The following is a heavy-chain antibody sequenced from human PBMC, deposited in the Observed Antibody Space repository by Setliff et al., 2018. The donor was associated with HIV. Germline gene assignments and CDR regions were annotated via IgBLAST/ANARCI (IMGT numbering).Heavy chain of an antibody. CDR1: GYTFTRYF. V-gene: IGHV1-46*01. D-gene: IGHD1-26*01. J-gene: IGHJ4*02. CDR2: INPSGGSN. CDR3: ARGWEGGMDY. Sequence: ASVKVSCKASGYTFTRYFMHCVRQAPGQGLEWLGMINPSGGSNWYAQKFQGRVTMTGDTSTNTLYMELGSLRSEDTAVYYCARGWEGGMDYWGQGTLVTVSS.